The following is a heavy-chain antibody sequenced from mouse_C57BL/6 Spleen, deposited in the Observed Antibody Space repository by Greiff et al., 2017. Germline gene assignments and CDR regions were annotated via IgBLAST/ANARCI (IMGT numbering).Heavy chain of an antibody. CDR2: ISDGGSYT. J-gene: IGHJ2*01. CDR1: GFTFSSYA. Sequence: EVQLVESGGGLVKPGGSLKLSCAASGFTFSSYAMSWVRQTPEKRLEWVATISDGGSYTYYPDNVKGRFTISRDNAKNNLYLQMSHLKSEDTAMYYCARDQITTVVAPFDYWGQGTTLTVSS. V-gene: IGHV5-4*01. CDR3: ARDQITTVVAPFDY. D-gene: IGHD1-1*01.